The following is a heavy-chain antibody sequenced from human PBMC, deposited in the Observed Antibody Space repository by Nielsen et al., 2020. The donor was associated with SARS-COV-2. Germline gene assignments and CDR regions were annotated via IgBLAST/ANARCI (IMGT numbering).Heavy chain of an antibody. V-gene: IGHV4-34*01. J-gene: IGHJ6*03. CDR1: VEALSNYD. D-gene: IGHD3-10*01. CDR3: ARGRDDETFSSYYFMDV. CDR2: INRSGGT. Sequence: SQTLSLTCAFYVEALSNYDYTWIRQAPGKGLEWIGKINRSGGTNYNASLKSRVIMSVDTLQTQISLQVTSVTAADTAVYYCARGRDDETFSSYYFMDVWAKGTSVTVSS.